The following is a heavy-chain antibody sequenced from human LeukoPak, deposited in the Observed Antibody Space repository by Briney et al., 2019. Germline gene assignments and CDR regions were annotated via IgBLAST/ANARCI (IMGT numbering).Heavy chain of an antibody. J-gene: IGHJ4*02. CDR3: ARLKDHTIDY. Sequence: GESLKISCKDSGFSFPSYWIGWVRQMPGKGLEWMGIIYPGDSDTRYSPSFQGQVTISADKSISTAYLQWSSLMASDTAMYYCARLKDHTIDYWGQGTLVTVSS. D-gene: IGHD1-14*01. CDR2: IYPGDSDT. V-gene: IGHV5-51*01. CDR1: GFSFPSYW.